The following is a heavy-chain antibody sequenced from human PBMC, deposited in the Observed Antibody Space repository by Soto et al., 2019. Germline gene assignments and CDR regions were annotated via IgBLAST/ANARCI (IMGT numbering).Heavy chain of an antibody. CDR2: IYYSGST. CDR3: ARVQGEPAAMSSHVIYYFDY. D-gene: IGHD2-2*01. Sequence: QVQLQESGPGLVKPSQTLSLTCTVSGGSISSGGYYWSWIRQHPGKGLEWIGYIYYSGSTYYNPSLKSRVTISVDTSKNQFSLKLSSVTAADTAVYYCARVQGEPAAMSSHVIYYFDYWGQGTLVTVSS. CDR1: GGSISSGGYY. J-gene: IGHJ4*02. V-gene: IGHV4-31*03.